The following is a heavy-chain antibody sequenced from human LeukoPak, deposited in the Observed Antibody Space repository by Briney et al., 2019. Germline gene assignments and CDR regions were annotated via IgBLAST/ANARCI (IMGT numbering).Heavy chain of an antibody. V-gene: IGHV3-23*01. Sequence: PGXSLRLXCAASGFTFSSYAMRWVRQAPGKGLEWVSTISGSGGSTYYTDSVKGRFTISRDNSKNTLYLQMNSLRAEDTAVYYCAKSIVGTTSISRFDFWGQGTLVTVSS. J-gene: IGHJ4*02. CDR3: AKSIVGTTSISRFDF. D-gene: IGHD1-26*01. CDR1: GFTFSSYA. CDR2: ISGSGGST.